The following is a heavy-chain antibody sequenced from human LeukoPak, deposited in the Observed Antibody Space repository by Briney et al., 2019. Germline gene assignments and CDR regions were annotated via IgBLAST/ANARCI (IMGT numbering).Heavy chain of an antibody. Sequence: ASVKVSCKVSGYTLTELSMHWVRQAPGKGLEWMGGFDPEDGETIYAQKFQGRVTMTEDTSTDTAYMELSSLRSEDTAVYYCATGGPYCSSTSCRTWGQYYMDVWGKGTTVTVSS. J-gene: IGHJ6*03. CDR2: FDPEDGET. CDR3: ATGGPYCSSTSCRTWGQYYMDV. D-gene: IGHD2-2*01. V-gene: IGHV1-24*01. CDR1: GYTLTELS.